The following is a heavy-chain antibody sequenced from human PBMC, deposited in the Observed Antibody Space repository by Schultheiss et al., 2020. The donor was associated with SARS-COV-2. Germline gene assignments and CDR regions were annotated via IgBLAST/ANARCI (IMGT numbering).Heavy chain of an antibody. D-gene: IGHD6-13*01. J-gene: IGHJ6*02. CDR1: GGSISSGGYY. CDR2: IYYSGST. V-gene: IGHV4-31*03. Sequence: SQTLSLTCTVSGGSISSGGYYWSWIRQHPGKGLEWIGYIYYSGSTYYNPSLKSRVTISVDTSKNQFSLKLSSVTAADTAVYYCARDAPKAAAGKWGYYYGMDVWGQGTTVTVSS. CDR3: ARDAPKAAAGKWGYYYGMDV.